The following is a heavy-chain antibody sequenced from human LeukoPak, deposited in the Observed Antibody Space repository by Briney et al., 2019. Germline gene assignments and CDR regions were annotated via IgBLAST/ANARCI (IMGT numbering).Heavy chain of an antibody. J-gene: IGHJ4*02. D-gene: IGHD3-16*01. CDR3: ARAMSTFGGVRNYFDS. CDR2: VSISSGTI. CDR1: GFTFSGHN. Sequence: GGSLRLSCAASGFTFSGHNMNWVRQAPGKGLEWIVFVSISSGTIYYADSVNGRFRISRDNAKSSLDLEMNSLRAEDTAVYYCARAMSTFGGVRNYFDSWGQGTLVTVSS. V-gene: IGHV3-48*04.